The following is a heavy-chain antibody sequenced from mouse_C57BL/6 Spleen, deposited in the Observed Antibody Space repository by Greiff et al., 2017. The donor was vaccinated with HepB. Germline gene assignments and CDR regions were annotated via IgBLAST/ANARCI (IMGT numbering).Heavy chain of an antibody. J-gene: IGHJ4*01. CDR2: IDPNSGGT. Sequence: QVQLQQPGAELVKPGASVKLSCKASGYTFTSYWMHWVKQRPGRGLEWIGRIDPNSGGTKYNEKFKSKATLTVDKPSSTAYMQLSSLTSEDSAVYYCAREVEDEGYVRVGYAMDYWGQGTSVTVSS. CDR1: GYTFTSYW. D-gene: IGHD3-2*02. V-gene: IGHV1-72*01. CDR3: AREVEDEGYVRVGYAMDY.